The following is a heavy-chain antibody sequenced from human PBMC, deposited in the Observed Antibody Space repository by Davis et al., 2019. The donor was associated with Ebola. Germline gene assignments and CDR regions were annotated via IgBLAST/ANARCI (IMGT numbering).Heavy chain of an antibody. V-gene: IGHV3-74*01. J-gene: IGHJ4*02. D-gene: IGHD4-17*01. Sequence: GESLKISCAASGFTFSSYWMHWVRQAPGKGLVWVSRINSDGSSTSYADSVKGRFTISRDNARNTLYLQMNSLRAEDTAVYYCAKQVNYGDYAWSWGQGTLVTVSS. CDR1: GFTFSSYW. CDR3: AKQVNYGDYAWS. CDR2: INSDGSST.